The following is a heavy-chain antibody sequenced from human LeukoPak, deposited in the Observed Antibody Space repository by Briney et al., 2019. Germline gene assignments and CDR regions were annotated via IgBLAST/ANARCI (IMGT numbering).Heavy chain of an antibody. CDR2: INPGGGST. D-gene: IGHD2-21*01. J-gene: IGHJ3*02. CDR1: GYTFTSYY. CDR3: ARASLWWLHAFDI. V-gene: IGHV1-46*01. Sequence: ASVKVSCKASGYTFTSYYMHWVRQAPGQGLEWMGIINPGGGSTSYAQKFQGRVTMTRDTSTSTVYMELSSLRSEDTAVYYCARASLWWLHAFDIWGQGTMVTVSS.